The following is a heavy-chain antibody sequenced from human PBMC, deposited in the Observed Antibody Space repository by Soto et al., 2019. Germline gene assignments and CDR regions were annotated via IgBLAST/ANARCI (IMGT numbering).Heavy chain of an antibody. Sequence: QVQLQQWGAGLLKPSETLSLTCAVYGGSFSGYYWSWIRQPPGKGLEWIGEINHSGSTNYNPSLKSRVTISVDTSKNQFSLKLSSVTDADTAVYYCARDSSGWYEAFDIWGQGTMVTVSS. J-gene: IGHJ3*02. V-gene: IGHV4-34*01. D-gene: IGHD6-19*01. CDR1: GGSFSGYY. CDR3: ARDSSGWYEAFDI. CDR2: INHSGST.